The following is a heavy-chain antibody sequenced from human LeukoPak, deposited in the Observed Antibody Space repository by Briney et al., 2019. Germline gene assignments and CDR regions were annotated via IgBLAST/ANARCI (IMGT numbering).Heavy chain of an antibody. CDR1: GGSISSYY. V-gene: IGHV4-59*08. CDR2: ICYSGST. Sequence: SETLSLTCTVSGGSISSYYWSWIRQPPGKGLEWIGYICYSGSTNYNPSLKSRVTISVDTSKNQFSLKLSSVTAADTAVYYCARHYGGNYHFDYWGQGTLVTVSS. J-gene: IGHJ4*02. CDR3: ARHYGGNYHFDY. D-gene: IGHD4-17*01.